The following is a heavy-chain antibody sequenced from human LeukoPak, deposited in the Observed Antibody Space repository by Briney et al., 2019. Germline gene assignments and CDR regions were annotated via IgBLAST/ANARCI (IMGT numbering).Heavy chain of an antibody. J-gene: IGHJ4*02. CDR1: GYTFTSYD. V-gene: IGHV1-8*01. Sequence: GASVKVSCKASGYTFTSYDINWVRQATGQGLEWMGWMNPNSGNTGYAQKFQGRVTMIRNTSISTAYMELSSLRSEDTAVCYCATRSESYGSGSNYFDYWGQGTLVTVSS. CDR3: ATRSESYGSGSNYFDY. CDR2: MNPNSGNT. D-gene: IGHD3-10*01.